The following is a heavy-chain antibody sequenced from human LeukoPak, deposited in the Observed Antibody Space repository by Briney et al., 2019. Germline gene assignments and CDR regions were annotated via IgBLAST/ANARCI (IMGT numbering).Heavy chain of an antibody. V-gene: IGHV3-66*01. Sequence: GGSLRLSCAASGFTVSSNYMSWVRQAPGKGLEWVSIIYPGTNTFYADSVKGRFTISRDNSKNTLSLQMNSLRAEDTAVYYCAREASSSGWCYLDYWGQGTLVTASS. D-gene: IGHD6-19*01. CDR2: IYPGTNT. CDR1: GFTVSSNY. CDR3: AREASSSGWCYLDY. J-gene: IGHJ4*02.